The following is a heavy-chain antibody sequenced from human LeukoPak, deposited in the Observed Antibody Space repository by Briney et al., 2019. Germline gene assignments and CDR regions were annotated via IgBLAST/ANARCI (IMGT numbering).Heavy chain of an antibody. CDR3: ARHGCSSPSCYYSSGWFDP. J-gene: IGHJ5*02. CDR1: GGSFSGYY. Sequence: PSETLPLTRPVYGGSFSGYYWSWIRQPPGKGLEWIGEINHSGIHNDNPSLKGRVAISVVTSKNQFSLKLSSVTAADTAVYYCARHGCSSPSCYYSSGWFDPWGQGTLVTVSS. V-gene: IGHV4-34*01. D-gene: IGHD2-2*01. CDR2: INHSGIH.